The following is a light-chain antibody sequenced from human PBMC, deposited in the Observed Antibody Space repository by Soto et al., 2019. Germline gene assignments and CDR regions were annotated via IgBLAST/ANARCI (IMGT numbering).Light chain of an antibody. CDR1: SSDVGVYNH. Sequence: LTQPRSVSGSPGQSVTISCTGTSSDVGVYNHVSWYQQYPGKAPKIMIYDVSKRPSGVPDRFSGSKSDNTASLTISGLQAEDEADYYCCSYAGSYTFVFGIGTKVTVL. CDR2: DVS. CDR3: CSYAGSYTFV. J-gene: IGLJ1*01. V-gene: IGLV2-11*01.